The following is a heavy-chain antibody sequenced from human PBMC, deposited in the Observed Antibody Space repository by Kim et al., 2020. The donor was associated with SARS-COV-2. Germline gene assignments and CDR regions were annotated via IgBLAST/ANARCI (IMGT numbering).Heavy chain of an antibody. D-gene: IGHD3-10*01. CDR1: GGSISSYY. CDR2: IYTSGGI. V-gene: IGHV4-59*01. J-gene: IGHJ6*02. Sequence: SETLSLTCTVSGGSISSYYWNWIRQAPGKGLECIGHIYTSGGINYNPSLKSRVTISVDTSKNQFSLKLSSVTAADSAVYYCARGSGISMIRGQTYYYGLDVWGQGTTVTVSS. CDR3: ARGSGISMIRGQTYYYGLDV.